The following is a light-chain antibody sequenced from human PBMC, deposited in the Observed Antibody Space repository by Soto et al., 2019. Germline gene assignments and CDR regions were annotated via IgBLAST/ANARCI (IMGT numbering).Light chain of an antibody. Sequence: EIVLTQSPATLSLSPGERATLSCRASQSVSSYLAWYHQKPGQAPRLLIYDASNRATGIPARYSGSGSGTDFTLTMSSLGPEDFAVYYWQQRSNWPPWTFGQGTQVEMK. V-gene: IGKV3-11*01. CDR1: QSVSSY. CDR2: DAS. J-gene: IGKJ1*01. CDR3: QQRSNWPPWT.